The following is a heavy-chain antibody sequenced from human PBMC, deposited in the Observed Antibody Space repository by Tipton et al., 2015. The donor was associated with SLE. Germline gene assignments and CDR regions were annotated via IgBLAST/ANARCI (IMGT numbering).Heavy chain of an antibody. V-gene: IGHV4-59*11. D-gene: IGHD6-19*01. CDR2: IYYSGST. CDR3: ARGIAVAGFDY. CDR1: GGSISSHY. Sequence: TLSLTCTVSGGSISSHYLSWIRQPPGKGLEWIGYIYYSGSTYYNPSLKSRVTISVDTSKNQFSLKLSSVTTADTAVYYCARGIAVAGFDYWGQGTLVTVSS. J-gene: IGHJ4*02.